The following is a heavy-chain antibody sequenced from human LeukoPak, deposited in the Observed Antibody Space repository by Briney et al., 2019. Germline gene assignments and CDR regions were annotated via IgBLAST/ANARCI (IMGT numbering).Heavy chain of an antibody. V-gene: IGHV3-30*03. Sequence: PGRSLRLSCAASGFTFSSYGMHWVRQAPGKGLEWVAVISYGGSNKYYADSVKGRFTISRDNSKNTLYLQMNSLRAEDTAVYYCARDGIFVLWSHRFGELLLDYFDYWGQGTLVTVSS. CDR3: ARDGIFVLWSHRFGELLLDYFDY. J-gene: IGHJ4*02. D-gene: IGHD3-10*01. CDR2: ISYGGSNK. CDR1: GFTFSSYG.